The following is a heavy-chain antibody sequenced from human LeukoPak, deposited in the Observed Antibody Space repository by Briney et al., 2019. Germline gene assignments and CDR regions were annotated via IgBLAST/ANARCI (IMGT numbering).Heavy chain of an antibody. CDR1: GFTFSSYA. J-gene: IGHJ3*02. CDR2: ISGSGGRT. CDR3: LTIVETDLDAFDI. V-gene: IGHV3-23*01. D-gene: IGHD2-21*01. Sequence: PGGSLRLSCVVSGFTFSSYAMSWVRQAPGKGLEWVSLISGSGGRTYYADSVKGRFTISRDNAKSTLYLQMNSLRAEDTAVYYCLTIVETDLDAFDIWGQGTKVTVSS.